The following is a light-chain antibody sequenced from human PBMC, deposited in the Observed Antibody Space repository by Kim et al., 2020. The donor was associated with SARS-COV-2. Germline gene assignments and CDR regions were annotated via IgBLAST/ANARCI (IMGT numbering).Light chain of an antibody. Sequence: SSELTQDPAVSVALGQTVRITCQGDSLRKYYASWYQQKPGQAPVLVIHGKNNRPSGIPDRFSCSSSANTASLTINGAQAEDEADYYCNSRDSRAFHWVFC. V-gene: IGLV3-19*01. CDR1: SLRKYY. CDR2: GKN. J-gene: IGLJ3*02. CDR3: NSRDSRAFHWV.